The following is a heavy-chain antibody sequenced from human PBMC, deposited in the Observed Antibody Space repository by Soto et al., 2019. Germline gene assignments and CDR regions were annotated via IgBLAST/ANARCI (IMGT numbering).Heavy chain of an antibody. CDR1: GFIFSSYG. CDR3: AKVAHSSGTFDY. V-gene: IGHV3-30*18. D-gene: IGHD3-3*02. J-gene: IGHJ4*02. Sequence: GSLRLSCAASGFIFSSYGMHWVRQAPGKGLEWVAVISFDGSKKYYADSVKGRFTISRDNSKNTLDLRMNSLRTEDTAVYYCAKVAHSSGTFDYWGQGTLVTVSS. CDR2: ISFDGSKK.